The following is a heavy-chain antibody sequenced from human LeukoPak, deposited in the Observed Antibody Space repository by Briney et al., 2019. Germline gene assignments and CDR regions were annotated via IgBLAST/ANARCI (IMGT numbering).Heavy chain of an antibody. CDR2: IYTSGST. D-gene: IGHD5-12*01. CDR1: GGSISSYY. Sequence: PSETLSLTCTVSGGSISSYYWSWIRQPPGKGLEWIGRIYTSGSTNYNPSLKSRVTMSVDTSKNQFSLKLSSVTAADTAVYYCAARPWGPDSGYDDYWGQGTLVTVSS. CDR3: AARPWGPDSGYDDY. V-gene: IGHV4-4*07. J-gene: IGHJ4*02.